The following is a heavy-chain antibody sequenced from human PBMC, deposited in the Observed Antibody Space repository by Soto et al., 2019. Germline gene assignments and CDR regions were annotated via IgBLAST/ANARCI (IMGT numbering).Heavy chain of an antibody. V-gene: IGHV4-39*01. Sequence: QLQLQESGPGLVKPSETLSLTCTVSGGSISSSSYYWGWIRQPPGKGLEWIGSIYYSGSTYYNPSLKSRVTISVDTSKNQFSLKLSSVTAADTAVYYCARQTTIVLVPAAMPALAGWPLEDYYYGMDVWGQGTTVTVSS. J-gene: IGHJ6*02. CDR2: IYYSGST. CDR3: ARQTTIVLVPAAMPALAGWPLEDYYYGMDV. CDR1: GGSISSSSYY. D-gene: IGHD2-2*01.